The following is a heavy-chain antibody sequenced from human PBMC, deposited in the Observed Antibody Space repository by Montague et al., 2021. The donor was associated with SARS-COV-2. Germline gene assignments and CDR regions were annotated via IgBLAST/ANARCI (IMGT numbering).Heavy chain of an antibody. CDR2: FYGGGGGA. CDR1: GSSFSDYA. Sequence: SLRLSCAATGSSFSDYAMNWVRQAPGKGLEWVSVFYGGGGGAHYADSVEGRFTISRDDSKSTLYLQMNSLRAEDTAVYYCAKDRKDYRTGLTLWGFDYWGQGTLVTVSS. D-gene: IGHD3/OR15-3a*01. CDR3: AKDRKDYRTGLTLWGFDY. J-gene: IGHJ4*02. V-gene: IGHV3-23*03.